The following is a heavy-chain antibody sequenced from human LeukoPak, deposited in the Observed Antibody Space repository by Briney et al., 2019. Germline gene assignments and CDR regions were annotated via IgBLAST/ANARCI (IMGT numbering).Heavy chain of an antibody. CDR2: IYYSGST. J-gene: IGHJ4*02. D-gene: IGHD1-26*01. CDR3: ARELYSGSYYRGMVDY. Sequence: SETLSLTCTVSGGSISSSSYYWGWIRQPPGKGLEWIGSIYYSGSTYYNPSLKSRVTISVDTPKNQFSLKLSSVTAADTAVYYCARELYSGSYYRGMVDYWGQGTLVTVSS. V-gene: IGHV4-39*07. CDR1: GGSISSSSYY.